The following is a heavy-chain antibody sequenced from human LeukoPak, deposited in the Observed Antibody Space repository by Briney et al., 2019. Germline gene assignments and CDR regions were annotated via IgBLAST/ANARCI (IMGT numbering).Heavy chain of an antibody. V-gene: IGHV4-39*01. CDR2: IYYSGST. J-gene: IGHJ4*02. Sequence: SETLSLTCTVSGGSISSGGYYWGWIRQPPGKGLEWIGSIYYSGSTYYNPSLKSRVTISVDTSKNQFSLKLSSVTATDTAVYYCARHLGGYDFARYDYWGQGTLVTVSS. D-gene: IGHD5-12*01. CDR1: GGSISSGGYY. CDR3: ARHLGGYDFARYDY.